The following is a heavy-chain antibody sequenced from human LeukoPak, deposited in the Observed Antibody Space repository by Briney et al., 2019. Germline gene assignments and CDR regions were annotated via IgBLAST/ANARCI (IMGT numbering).Heavy chain of an antibody. CDR2: IYYSGST. CDR3: ARTPSAAALAFDI. CDR1: GGSISSSSYY. V-gene: IGHV4-39*07. D-gene: IGHD6-13*01. Sequence: KSSETLSLTCTVSGGSISSSSYYWDWIRQPPGKGLEWIGSIYYSGSTNYNPSLKSRVTISVDTSKNQFSLKLSSVTAADTAVYYCARTPSAAALAFDIWGQGTMVTVSS. J-gene: IGHJ3*02.